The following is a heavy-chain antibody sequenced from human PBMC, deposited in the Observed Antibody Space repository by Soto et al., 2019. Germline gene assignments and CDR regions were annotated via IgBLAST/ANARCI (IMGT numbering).Heavy chain of an antibody. CDR2: ITDNGGST. CDR1: GFTFSRDG. Sequence: GGSLRLSCAASGFTFSRDGMSWVRQAPGKGLEWVSLITDNGGSTYYADSVKGRFTISRDNTKNTLFLQMDSLRAEDTAVYYCAKERATTTAFDYWGQGALVTVSS. D-gene: IGHD4-17*01. J-gene: IGHJ4*02. V-gene: IGHV3-23*01. CDR3: AKERATTTAFDY.